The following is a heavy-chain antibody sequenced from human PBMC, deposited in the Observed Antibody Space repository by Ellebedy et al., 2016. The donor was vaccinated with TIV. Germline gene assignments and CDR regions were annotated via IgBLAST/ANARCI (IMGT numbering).Heavy chain of an antibody. CDR1: GYSFTSYW. V-gene: IGHV5-51*01. CDR2: IYPGDSDT. J-gene: IGHJ6*02. Sequence: GESLKISXKGSGYSFTSYWIGWVRQMPGKGLEWMGIIYPGDSDTRYSPSFQGQVTISADKSISTAYLQWSSLKASDTAMYYCARHINSGGRLYYGMDVWGQGTTVTVSS. CDR3: ARHINSGGRLYYGMDV. D-gene: IGHD2-15*01.